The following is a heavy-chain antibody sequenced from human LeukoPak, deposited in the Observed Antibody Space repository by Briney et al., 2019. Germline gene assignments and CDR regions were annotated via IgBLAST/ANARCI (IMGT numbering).Heavy chain of an antibody. CDR3: AKDHWNSGWYVPYYFDY. CDR1: GGTFSSYA. Sequence: SVKVSCKASGGTFSSYAISWVRQASGQGLEWMGRIIPILGIANYAQKFQGRVTITADKSTSTAYMELSSLRSEDTAVYYCAKDHWNSGWYVPYYFDYWGQGTLVTVSS. J-gene: IGHJ4*02. CDR2: IIPILGIA. D-gene: IGHD6-19*01. V-gene: IGHV1-69*04.